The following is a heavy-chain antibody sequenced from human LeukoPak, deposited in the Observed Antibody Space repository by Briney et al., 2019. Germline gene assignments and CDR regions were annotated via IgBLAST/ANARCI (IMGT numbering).Heavy chain of an antibody. Sequence: GGSLRLSCAASGFTFSSYAMSWVRQAPGKVLEWVSAISGSGGSTYYADSVKGRFTISRDNSKNTLYLQMNSLRAEDTAVYYCARRGAAGTYYFDYWGQGTLVTVSS. V-gene: IGHV3-23*01. CDR3: ARRGAAGTYYFDY. CDR2: ISGSGGST. J-gene: IGHJ4*02. CDR1: GFTFSSYA. D-gene: IGHD6-13*01.